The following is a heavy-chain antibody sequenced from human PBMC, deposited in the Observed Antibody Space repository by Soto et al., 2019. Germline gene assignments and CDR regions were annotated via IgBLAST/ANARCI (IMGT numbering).Heavy chain of an antibody. CDR2: ISSSSSYI. Sequence: GGSLRLSCAASGFTFSSYSMNWVRQAPGKGLEWVSSISSSSSYIYYADSVKGRFTITRDNAKNSLYLQMNSLRAEDTAVYCCARDPTGGAARDAFDIWGRGTMVTVSS. V-gene: IGHV3-21*01. D-gene: IGHD6-6*01. CDR1: GFTFSSYS. J-gene: IGHJ3*02. CDR3: ARDPTGGAARDAFDI.